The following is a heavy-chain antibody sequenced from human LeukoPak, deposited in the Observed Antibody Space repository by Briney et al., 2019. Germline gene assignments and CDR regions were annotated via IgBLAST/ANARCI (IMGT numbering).Heavy chain of an antibody. Sequence: SETLSLTCAVYGGSFCGYYWSWIRQPPGKGLEWIGEINHSGSTNYNPSLKSRVTISVDTSKNQFSLKLSSVTAADTAVYYCARQKPYGSGSHYNWFDPWGQGTLVTVSS. CDR2: INHSGST. CDR1: GGSFCGYY. V-gene: IGHV4-34*01. D-gene: IGHD3-10*01. J-gene: IGHJ5*02. CDR3: ARQKPYGSGSHYNWFDP.